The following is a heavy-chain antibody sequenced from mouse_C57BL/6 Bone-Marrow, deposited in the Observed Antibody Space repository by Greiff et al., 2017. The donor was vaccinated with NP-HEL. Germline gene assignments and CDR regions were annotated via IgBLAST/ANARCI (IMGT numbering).Heavy chain of an antibody. CDR2: IYPRSGNT. J-gene: IGHJ1*03. D-gene: IGHD1-1*01. CDR3: ARYYGSSYWYFDV. Sequence: VQLVESGAELARPGASVKLSCKASGYTFTSYGISWVKQRTGQGLEWIGEIYPRSGNTYYNEKFKGKATLTADKSSSTAYMELRSLTSEDSAVYFCARYYGSSYWYFDVWGRGTTVTVSS. CDR1: GYTFTSYG. V-gene: IGHV1-81*01.